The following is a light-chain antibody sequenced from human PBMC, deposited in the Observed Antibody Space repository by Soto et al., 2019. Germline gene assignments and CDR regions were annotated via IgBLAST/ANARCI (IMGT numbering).Light chain of an antibody. Sequence: EIVMTQSPPSLTVTPGEPASISCRSSQRLLHSNGNTFLDWYLQKPGQSPQLLIYLGSNRASGVPDSDSGIEAGTDFTLKISRVEAEDVGVYYCMQALQTPYTFGQGTKLEIK. CDR3: MQALQTPYT. V-gene: IGKV2-28*01. CDR1: QRLLHSNGNTF. CDR2: LGS. J-gene: IGKJ2*01.